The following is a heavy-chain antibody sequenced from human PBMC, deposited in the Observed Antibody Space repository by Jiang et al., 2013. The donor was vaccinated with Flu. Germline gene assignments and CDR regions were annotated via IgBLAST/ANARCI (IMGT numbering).Heavy chain of an antibody. D-gene: IGHD3-10*01. J-gene: IGHJ4*02. CDR1: GFTFSSYA. CDR3: AKDLFYYGSGSSFDY. V-gene: IGHV3-23*01. CDR2: ISGSGGST. Sequence: GGSLRLSCAASGFTFSSYAMSWVRQAPGKGLEWVSAISGSGGSTYYADSVKGRFTISRDNSKNTLYLQMNSLRAEDTAVYYCAKDLFYYGSGSSFDYWGQGTLVTVSS.